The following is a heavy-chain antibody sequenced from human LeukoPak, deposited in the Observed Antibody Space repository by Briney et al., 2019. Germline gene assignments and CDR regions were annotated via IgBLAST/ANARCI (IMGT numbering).Heavy chain of an antibody. D-gene: IGHD6-19*01. V-gene: IGHV4-59*08. Sequence: SETLSLTCTVSGGSISSYYWSWIRQPPGKGLEWIGYIYYSGSTNYNPSLKSRVTISVDTSKNRFSLKLSSVTAADTAVYYCARTPRSSGWYYFDYWGQGTLVTVSS. CDR2: IYYSGST. CDR1: GGSISSYY. J-gene: IGHJ4*02. CDR3: ARTPRSSGWYYFDY.